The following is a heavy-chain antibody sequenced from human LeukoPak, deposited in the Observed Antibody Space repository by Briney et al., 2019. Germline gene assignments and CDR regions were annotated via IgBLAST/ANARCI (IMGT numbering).Heavy chain of an antibody. D-gene: IGHD3-22*01. J-gene: IGHJ4*02. CDR3: AKATKSIVVDNYFDY. CDR2: ISANGGGT. CDR1: GFTFSNYA. Sequence: GGSLRLSCAASGFTFSNYAMSWVRQAPGKRLEWVSSISANGGGTYYADSVKGRFTVSRDNSQNTLYLQMNSLRAEDTAVYYCAKATKSIVVDNYFDYWGQGALVTVSS. V-gene: IGHV3-23*01.